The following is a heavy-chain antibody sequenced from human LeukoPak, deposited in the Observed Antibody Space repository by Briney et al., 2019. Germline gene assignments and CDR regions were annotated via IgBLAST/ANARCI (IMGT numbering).Heavy chain of an antibody. CDR3: ARTSLGGAWFDP. J-gene: IGHJ5*02. V-gene: IGHV4-30-4*08. Sequence: SETLSLTCTVSGGSISSGDYYWSWIRQPPGKGLEWIGYIYYNGSTYYNPSLKSRVTISVDTSKNQFSLKLSSVTAADTAVYYCARTSLGGAWFDPWGQGTLVTVSS. D-gene: IGHD3-10*01. CDR1: GGSISSGDYY. CDR2: IYYNGST.